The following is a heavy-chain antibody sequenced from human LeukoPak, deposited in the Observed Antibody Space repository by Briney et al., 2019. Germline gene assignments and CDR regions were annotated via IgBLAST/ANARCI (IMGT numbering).Heavy chain of an antibody. CDR3: ARDSTTVVTYGMDV. J-gene: IGHJ6*02. V-gene: IGHV3-9*01. Sequence: GGSLRLSCAASGFTFDDYAMHWVRQAPGKGLEWVSGISWNSGSIGYADSVKGRFTISRDNAKNSLYLQMNSLRAEDTALYYCARDSTTVVTYGMDVWGQGTTVTVSS. CDR2: ISWNSGSI. D-gene: IGHD4-23*01. CDR1: GFTFDDYA.